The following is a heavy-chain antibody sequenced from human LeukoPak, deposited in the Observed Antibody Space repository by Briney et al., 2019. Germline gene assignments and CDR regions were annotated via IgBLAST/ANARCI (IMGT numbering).Heavy chain of an antibody. Sequence: SGTLSLTCTVSGGSISSYYWSWIRQPPGKGLEWIGYIYYSGSTNYNPSLKSRVTISVDTSKNQFSLKLSSVTAADTAVYYCARATVGASDYWGQGTLVTVSS. J-gene: IGHJ4*02. D-gene: IGHD1-26*01. CDR3: ARATVGASDY. V-gene: IGHV4-59*01. CDR2: IYYSGST. CDR1: GGSISSYY.